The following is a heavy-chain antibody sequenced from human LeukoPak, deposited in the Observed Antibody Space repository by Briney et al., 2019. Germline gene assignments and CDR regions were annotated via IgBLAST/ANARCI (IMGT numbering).Heavy chain of an antibody. CDR3: AREEDDTAYASDI. CDR1: GGTFSSYA. V-gene: IGHV1-69*06. D-gene: IGHD5-18*01. CDR2: IIPIFGTA. J-gene: IGHJ3*02. Sequence: ASVKVSSKASGGTFSSYAISWVRQAPGQGLEWMGGIIPIFGTANYAQKFQGRVTITADKSTSTAYMELSSLRSEDTAVYYCAREEDDTAYASDIWGQGTMVTVSS.